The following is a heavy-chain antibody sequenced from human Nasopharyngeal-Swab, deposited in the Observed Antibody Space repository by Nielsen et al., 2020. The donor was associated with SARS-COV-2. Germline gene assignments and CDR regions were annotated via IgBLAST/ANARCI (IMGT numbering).Heavy chain of an antibody. V-gene: IGHV3-74*01. CDR3: ARSYWGAEDV. CDR2: ITSDGTTT. CDR1: GYTFSNYW. J-gene: IGHJ6*04. D-gene: IGHD7-27*01. Sequence: GESLKISCAASGYTFSNYWMDWVRQVPGKGPVWVSHITSDGTTTSYSDSVKGRFTTSRDNLKDTLYLQMNSLRAEDTAVYYCARSYWGAEDVWGKGTTVTVSS.